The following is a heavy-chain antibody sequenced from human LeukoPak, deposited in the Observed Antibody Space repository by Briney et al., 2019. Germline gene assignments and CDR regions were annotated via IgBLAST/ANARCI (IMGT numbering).Heavy chain of an antibody. D-gene: IGHD2-21*01. Sequence: PSETLSLTCTVSDYSISSGHYWGWIRQPPGKGLEWIGSIYHSGSTYYNPSLKSRVTISVDTSKNQFSLKLSSVTAADTAVYYCARLLGTHINYFDPWGQGTLVTVSS. V-gene: IGHV4-38-2*02. CDR1: DYSISSGHY. CDR3: ARLLGTHINYFDP. CDR2: IYHSGST. J-gene: IGHJ5*02.